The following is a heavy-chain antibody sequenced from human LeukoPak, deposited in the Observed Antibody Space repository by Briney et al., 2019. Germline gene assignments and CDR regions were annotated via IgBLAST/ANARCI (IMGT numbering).Heavy chain of an antibody. CDR3: ARDHRSNTPGY. J-gene: IGHJ4*02. Sequence: GGSLRLSCAASGFTFSSYSMNWVRQAPGKGLEWVSSISSSSSYIYYAESVKGGFTISRDNANNSLYLQMNSLRAEDTAVYYCARDHRSNTPGYWGQGTLVTVSS. V-gene: IGHV3-21*01. D-gene: IGHD2-2*02. CDR2: ISSSSSYI. CDR1: GFTFSSYS.